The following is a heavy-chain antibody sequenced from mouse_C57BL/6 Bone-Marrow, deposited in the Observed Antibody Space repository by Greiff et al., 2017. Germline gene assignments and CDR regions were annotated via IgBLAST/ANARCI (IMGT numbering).Heavy chain of an antibody. J-gene: IGHJ4*01. CDR1: GYSFTGYF. D-gene: IGHD1-1*01. V-gene: IGHV1-20*01. Sequence: VQLKESGPELVKPGASVKISCKASGYSFTGYFMNWVMQSHGKSLEWIGRINPYNGDTFYNQKFKGKATLTVDKSSSTAHMELRSLTSEDSAVYYGAREGYYYGSSPYAMDYWGQGTSVTVSS. CDR2: INPYNGDT. CDR3: AREGYYYGSSPYAMDY.